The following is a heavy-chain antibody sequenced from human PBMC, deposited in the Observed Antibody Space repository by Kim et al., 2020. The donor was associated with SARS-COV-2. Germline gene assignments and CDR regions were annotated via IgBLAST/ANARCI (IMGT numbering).Heavy chain of an antibody. CDR2: IYSSDNT. J-gene: IGHJ6*02. CDR3: ATRYSRTFEDDYNYYGMNV. CDR1: GFPVSSHC. D-gene: IGHD6-13*01. V-gene: IGHV3-53*01. Sequence: GALRLSCAAPGFPVSSHCMTWFRQAPGKGPEWVSVIYSSDNTFYADSVKGRFTISRDNSKSTLYLQMNSLRAEDTAVYYCATRYSRTFEDDYNYYGMNVWGQGTTVTVSS.